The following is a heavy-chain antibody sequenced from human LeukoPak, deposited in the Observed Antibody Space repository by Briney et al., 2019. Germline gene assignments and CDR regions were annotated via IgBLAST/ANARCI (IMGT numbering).Heavy chain of an antibody. Sequence: SETLSLTCTVSGGSISSSTYYWGWIRQPPGKGLEWIGSIFYSGRTYYNPSLKSRVTISVDTSKNQFSLKLSSVTAADTAVYYCARGRYFDWLYNWFDPWGQGTLVTVSS. CDR1: GGSISSSTYY. J-gene: IGHJ5*02. CDR2: IFYSGRT. CDR3: ARGRYFDWLYNWFDP. D-gene: IGHD3-9*01. V-gene: IGHV4-39*07.